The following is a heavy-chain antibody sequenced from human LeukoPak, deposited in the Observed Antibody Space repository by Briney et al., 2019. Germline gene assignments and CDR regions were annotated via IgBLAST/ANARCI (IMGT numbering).Heavy chain of an antibody. CDR2: IYHRGST. Sequence: SETLSLTCTVSGYSISSGYYWGWIRQPPGKGLEWIGSIYHRGSTYYNPSLKSRVTISVDTSKNQFSLKLSSVTAADTAVYYCARDGRFLEWLLYYWGQGTLVTVSS. CDR1: GYSISSGYY. V-gene: IGHV4-38-2*02. CDR3: ARDGRFLEWLLYY. D-gene: IGHD3-3*01. J-gene: IGHJ4*02.